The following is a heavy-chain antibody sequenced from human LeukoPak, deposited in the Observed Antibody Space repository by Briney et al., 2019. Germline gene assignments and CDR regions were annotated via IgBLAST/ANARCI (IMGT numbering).Heavy chain of an antibody. CDR3: ARDLGDYYGSGSYYQFDY. CDR1: GFTFSSYS. J-gene: IGHJ4*02. Sequence: PGGTLRLSCAASGFTFSSYSMNWVRQAPGKGLEWVSSISSSSSYIYYADSVKGRFTISRDNAKNSLYLQMNSLRAEDTAVYYCARDLGDYYGSGSYYQFDYWGQGTLVTVSS. CDR2: ISSSSSYI. D-gene: IGHD3-10*01. V-gene: IGHV3-21*01.